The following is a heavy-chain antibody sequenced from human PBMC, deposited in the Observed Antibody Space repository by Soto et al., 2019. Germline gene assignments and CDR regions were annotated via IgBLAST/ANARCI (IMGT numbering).Heavy chain of an antibody. D-gene: IGHD6-13*01. CDR1: GGSISSGGYY. V-gene: IGHV4-31*03. CDR2: IYYSGST. CDR3: ARDHYTLSAAAGIGWFDP. Sequence: PSETLSLTCTVSGGSISSGGYYWSWIRQHPGKGLEWIGYIYYSGSTYYNPSLKSRVTISVDTSKNQFSLKLSSVTAADTAVYYCARDHYTLSAAAGIGWFDPWGQGTLVTVSS. J-gene: IGHJ5*02.